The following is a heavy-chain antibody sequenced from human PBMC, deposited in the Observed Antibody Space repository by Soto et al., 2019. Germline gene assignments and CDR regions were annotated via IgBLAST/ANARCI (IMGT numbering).Heavy chain of an antibody. D-gene: IGHD2-15*01. V-gene: IGHV4-59*08. J-gene: IGHJ4*02. CDR2: IYYSGST. CDR3: ARRWGRNFDY. Sequence: SETLSVTCSVAGGSSSRYYWSWIRQPPGKGPEWIGYIYYSGSTNYNPSLKSRVTISVDTSKNQFSLKLSSVTAADTAVYYCARRWGRNFDYWGQGTLVTVSS. CDR1: GGSSSRYY.